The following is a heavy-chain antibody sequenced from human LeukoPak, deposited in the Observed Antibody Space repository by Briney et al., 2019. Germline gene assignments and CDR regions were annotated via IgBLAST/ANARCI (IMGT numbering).Heavy chain of an antibody. CDR3: ARGKTTVTTYFDY. CDR1: GFTFSSYS. Sequence: GGPLRLSCAASGFTFSSYSMNWVRQAPGKGLEWVSSISSSSSYIYYADSVKGRFTISRDNAKNSLYLQMNSLRAEDTAVYYCARGKTTVTTYFDYWGQGTLVTVSS. CDR2: ISSSSSYI. V-gene: IGHV3-21*01. D-gene: IGHD4-4*01. J-gene: IGHJ4*02.